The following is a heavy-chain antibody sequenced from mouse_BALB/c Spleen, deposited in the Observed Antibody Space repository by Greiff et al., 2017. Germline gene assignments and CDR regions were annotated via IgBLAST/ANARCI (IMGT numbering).Heavy chain of an antibody. CDR1: GYSFTGYY. CDR3: ARWVITTDY. J-gene: IGHJ2*01. V-gene: IGHV1-26*01. Sequence: EVQLQQSGPELVKPGASVKISCKASGYSFTGYYMHWVKQSHVKSLEWIGRINPYNGATSYNQNFKDKASLTVDKSSSTAYMELHSLTSEDSAVYYCARWVITTDYWGQGTTLTVSS. D-gene: IGHD2-4*01. CDR2: INPYNGAT.